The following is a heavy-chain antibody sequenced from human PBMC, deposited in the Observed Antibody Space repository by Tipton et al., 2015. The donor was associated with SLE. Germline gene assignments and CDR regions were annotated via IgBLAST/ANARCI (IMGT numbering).Heavy chain of an antibody. V-gene: IGHV3-23*01. Sequence: GSLRLSCAASGFTFSNYAMSWVRQAPGKGLEWVSTLSGSGGITYYAGSVKGRFTISRDNSKNTLYLQMSSLRAEDTAVYYCASVRGSYRDHWGQGTLVTVSS. D-gene: IGHD1-26*01. CDR1: GFTFSNYA. CDR2: LSGSGGIT. J-gene: IGHJ4*02. CDR3: ASVRGSYRDH.